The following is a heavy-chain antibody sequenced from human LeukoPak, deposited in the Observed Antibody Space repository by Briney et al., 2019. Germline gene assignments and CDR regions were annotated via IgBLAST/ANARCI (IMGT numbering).Heavy chain of an antibody. D-gene: IGHD2-21*02. CDR2: VYYSGST. J-gene: IGHJ3*02. Sequence: KPSETLSLTCTVSGGSISSYYWSWIRQPPGEGLEWIGYVYYSGSTNYNPSLKSRVTISVYTSKNQFSLKLSSVTAADTAVYYCARRRRKVTAPCDVFDIWGQGTMVTVSS. V-gene: IGHV4-59*08. CDR1: GGSISSYY. CDR3: ARRRRKVTAPCDVFDI.